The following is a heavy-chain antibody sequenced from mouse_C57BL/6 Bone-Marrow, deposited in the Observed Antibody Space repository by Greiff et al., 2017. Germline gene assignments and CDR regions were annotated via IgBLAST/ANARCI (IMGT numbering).Heavy chain of an antibody. D-gene: IGHD1-1*01. Sequence: EVNLVESEGGLVQPGSSMKLSCTASGFTFSDYYMAWVRQVPEKGLEWVANINYDGSSTYYLDSLQSRFIISRDNAKNILYLQRSSLKSEDTATYYCARDITLYGSSYWYFDVWGTGTTVTVSS. CDR2: INYDGSST. CDR3: ARDITLYGSSYWYFDV. J-gene: IGHJ1*03. V-gene: IGHV5-16*01. CDR1: GFTFSDYY.